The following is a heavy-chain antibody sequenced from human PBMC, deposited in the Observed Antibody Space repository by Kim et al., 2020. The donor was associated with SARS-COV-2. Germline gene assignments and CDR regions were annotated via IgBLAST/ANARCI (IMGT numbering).Heavy chain of an antibody. Sequence: SETLSLTCTVSGGSISRSGYYWGWVRQPPGKGLEWIGTIFYSGTTYYSPSLKSRATISEDTSKNQFSLALSSVTATDTAVYYCARRMGDYHPYFSCWGQG. CDR2: IFYSGTT. J-gene: IGHJ4*02. V-gene: IGHV4-39*01. CDR1: GGSISRSGYY. D-gene: IGHD4-17*01. CDR3: ARRMGDYHPYFSC.